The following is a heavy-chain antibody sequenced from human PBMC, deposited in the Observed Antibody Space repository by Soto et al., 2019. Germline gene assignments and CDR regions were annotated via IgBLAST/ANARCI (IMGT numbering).Heavy chain of an antibody. Sequence: ASVKVSCKASGYTFTSYGISWVRQAPGQGLEWMGWISAYNNHIIYPQKIQGRVTVTTVTSTSTAYMELSSLTSDDTAVYYCARAPLGIIVAPDFWGQGTLVTVSS. CDR1: GYTFTSYG. J-gene: IGHJ4*02. CDR3: ARAPLGIIVAPDF. CDR2: ISAYNNHI. V-gene: IGHV1-18*01. D-gene: IGHD3-22*01.